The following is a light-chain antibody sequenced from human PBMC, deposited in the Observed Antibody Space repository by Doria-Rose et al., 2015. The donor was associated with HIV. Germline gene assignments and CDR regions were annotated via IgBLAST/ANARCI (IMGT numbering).Light chain of an antibody. CDR3: QQYYDTPS. Sequence: IQMTQSPESLGMSLGERATLNCKSNQSLLYTSKNYLAWYQQKPGQPPILLIDWASTRQSGVPARFSGSGSGTDFTLTISSLEAEDVAVYYCQQYYDTPSFGPGTTVDIK. J-gene: IGKJ3*01. V-gene: IGKV4-1*01. CDR1: QSLLYTSKNY. CDR2: WAS.